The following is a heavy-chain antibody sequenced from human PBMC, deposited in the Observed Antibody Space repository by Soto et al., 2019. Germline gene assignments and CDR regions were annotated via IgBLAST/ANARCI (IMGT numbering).Heavy chain of an antibody. J-gene: IGHJ5*02. Sequence: SETLSLTCAVYCGSFSGYYWSWIRQPPGKGLEWIGEINHSGSTNYNPSLKSRVTISVDTSKNQFSLKLSSVTAAGTAVYYCARGASSSSPSWFDPWGQGTLVTVSS. CDR2: INHSGST. CDR3: ARGASSSSPSWFDP. V-gene: IGHV4-34*01. D-gene: IGHD6-6*01. CDR1: CGSFSGYY.